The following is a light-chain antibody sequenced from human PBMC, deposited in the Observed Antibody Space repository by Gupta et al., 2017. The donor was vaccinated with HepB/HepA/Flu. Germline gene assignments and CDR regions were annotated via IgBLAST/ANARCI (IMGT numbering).Light chain of an antibody. CDR1: QSVGTD. V-gene: IGKV6-21*01. CDR2: FAS. Sequence: VLTQSPDFQSVSPEGKVTITCRASQSVGTDLHWYRQKPGQSPMLLIKFASQSLSGVPPRIIGSGSGTYFTPTISSPRAEDAATYYCHQRDVLPLTFGGGTKVEIK. CDR3: HQRDVLPLT. J-gene: IGKJ4*01.